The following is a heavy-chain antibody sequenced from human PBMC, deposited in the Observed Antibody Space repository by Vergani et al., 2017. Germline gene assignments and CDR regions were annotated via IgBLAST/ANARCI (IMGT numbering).Heavy chain of an antibody. CDR2: IYYSGST. V-gene: IGHV4-61*10. CDR3: ARVATGKRDAFDI. D-gene: IGHD4-17*01. CDR1: GGPVSSGSYY. J-gene: IGHJ3*02. Sequence: QVQLQESGPGLVKPSETLSLTCTVSGGPVSSGSYYWSWIRQPAGKGLEWIGYIYYSGSTNYNPSLKSRVTISVDTSKNQFSLKLSSVTAADTAVYYCARVATGKRDAFDIWGQGTMVTVSS.